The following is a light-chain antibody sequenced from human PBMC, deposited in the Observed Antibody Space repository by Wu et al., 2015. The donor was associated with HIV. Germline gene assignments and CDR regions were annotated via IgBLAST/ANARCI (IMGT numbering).Light chain of an antibody. CDR1: QSVNNNY. J-gene: IGKJ1*01. CDR3: QQYGTPPT. V-gene: IGKV3-20*01. Sequence: EIVLTQSPGTLSLSPGERAALSCRASQSVNNNYLAWYHQKPGQAPSLLIYAASTRAPGISDRFSGSGSATDFTLTISRLEPDDFGVYFCQQYGTPPTFGQGTQVEVK. CDR2: AAS.